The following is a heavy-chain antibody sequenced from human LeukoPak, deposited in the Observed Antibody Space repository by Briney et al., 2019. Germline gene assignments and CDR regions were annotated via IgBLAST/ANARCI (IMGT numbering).Heavy chain of an antibody. CDR3: ARDPRGYSNQYYYYMDV. CDR2: INPNSGGT. CDR1: GYTFTGYY. Sequence: ASVKVSCKASGYTFTGYYMHWVRQAPGQGLEWMGWINPNSGGTNYAQKFQGRVTMTRDTSISTAYMELSRLRSDDTAAYYCARDPRGYSNQYYYYMDVWGKGTTVTVSS. J-gene: IGHJ6*03. V-gene: IGHV1-2*02. D-gene: IGHD4-11*01.